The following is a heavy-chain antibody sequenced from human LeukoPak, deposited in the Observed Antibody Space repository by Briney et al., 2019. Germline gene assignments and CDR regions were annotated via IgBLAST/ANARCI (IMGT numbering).Heavy chain of an antibody. CDR2: INHSGST. Sequence: PSETLSLTCAVYGGSFSGYYWSWIRQPPGKGLEWIREINHSGSTNYNPSLKSRVTISVDTSKNQFSLKLSSVTAADTAVYYCARDRRRPRTYYGMDVWGQGTTVTVSS. CDR3: ARDRRRPRTYYGMDV. J-gene: IGHJ6*02. CDR1: GGSFSGYY. V-gene: IGHV4-34*01. D-gene: IGHD1-1*01.